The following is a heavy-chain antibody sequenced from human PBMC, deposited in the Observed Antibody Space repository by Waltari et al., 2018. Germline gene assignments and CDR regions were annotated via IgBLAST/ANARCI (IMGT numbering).Heavy chain of an antibody. CDR3: ARGIVVPAAMPTFYYYMDV. CDR2: INHSGST. V-gene: IGHV4-34*01. CDR1: GGSFSGYY. J-gene: IGHJ6*03. Sequence: QVQLQQWGAGLLKPSETLSLTCAVYGGSFSGYYWSWIRKPPGKGLEWIGEINHSGSTNYNPSLKSRVTISVDTSKNQFSLKLSSVTAADTAVYYCARGIVVPAAMPTFYYYMDVWGKGTTVTVSS. D-gene: IGHD2-2*01.